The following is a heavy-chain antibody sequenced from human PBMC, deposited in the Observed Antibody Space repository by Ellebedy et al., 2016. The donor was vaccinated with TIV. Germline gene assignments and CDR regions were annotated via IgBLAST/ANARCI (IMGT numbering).Heavy chain of an antibody. CDR3: ARVVVSAAGPNYYGLDV. Sequence: AASVKVSCKASGGTFNKYAINWARQAPGQGLEWMGASIPIFGTANYAQKCQGRVTITADESTSTAYMELSSLRSDDTAIYYCARVVVSAAGPNYYGLDVWGQGTTVTVSS. D-gene: IGHD6-13*01. CDR2: SIPIFGTA. J-gene: IGHJ6*02. V-gene: IGHV1-69*13. CDR1: GGTFNKYA.